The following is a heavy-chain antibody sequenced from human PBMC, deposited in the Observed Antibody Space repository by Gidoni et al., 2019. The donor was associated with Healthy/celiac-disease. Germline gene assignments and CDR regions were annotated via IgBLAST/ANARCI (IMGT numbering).Heavy chain of an antibody. J-gene: IGHJ4*02. CDR3: ARDRSNWGIQYFFDY. CDR1: GFTFSSYG. D-gene: IGHD7-27*01. CDR2: IWYDGSNK. Sequence: QVQLVESGGGVVQPGRSLRLSCAASGFTFSSYGMHWVRQAPGKGLEWVAVIWYDGSNKYYADSVKGRFAISRDNSKNTLYLQMTSLRAEDTAVYYCARDRSNWGIQYFFDYWGQGTLVTVSS. V-gene: IGHV3-33*01.